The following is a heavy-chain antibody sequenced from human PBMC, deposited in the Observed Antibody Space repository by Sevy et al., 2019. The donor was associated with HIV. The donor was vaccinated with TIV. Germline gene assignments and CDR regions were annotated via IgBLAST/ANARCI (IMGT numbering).Heavy chain of an antibody. CDR3: ARGGYYYDRSGLAAFDI. Sequence: GGSLRLSCAASGFTFSRYWMSWVRQAPGKGLEWVVNIKQDGSEKYYVDSVKGRFTISRDNAKNSLYLQMNSLRAEDTAVYYCARGGYYYDRSGLAAFDIWGHGTMVTVSS. D-gene: IGHD3-22*01. CDR1: GFTFSRYW. J-gene: IGHJ3*02. CDR2: IKQDGSEK. V-gene: IGHV3-7*04.